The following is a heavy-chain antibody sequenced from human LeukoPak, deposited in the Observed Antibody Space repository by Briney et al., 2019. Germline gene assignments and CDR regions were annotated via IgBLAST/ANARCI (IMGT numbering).Heavy chain of an antibody. D-gene: IGHD6-19*01. CDR3: AKETAAKYSSGWTGGGPSLQY. J-gene: IGHJ4*02. CDR2: ISYDGSNK. CDR1: GFTFSSYG. V-gene: IGHV3-30*18. Sequence: GGSLRLSCAASGFTFSSYGIHWVRQAPGKGLEWVAVISYDGSNKYYADCVKGRFTISRDNSKNTLYLQMNSLRTEDTAVYYCAKETAAKYSSGWTGGGPSLQYWGQGTLVTVSS.